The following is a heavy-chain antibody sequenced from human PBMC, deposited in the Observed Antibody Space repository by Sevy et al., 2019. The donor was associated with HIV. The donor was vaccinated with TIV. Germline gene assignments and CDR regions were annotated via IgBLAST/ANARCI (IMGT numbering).Heavy chain of an antibody. J-gene: IGHJ4*02. V-gene: IGHV3-21*01. Sequence: GGSLRLSCAGFGFTFSTYSMNWVRQAPGKGLEWISFISGSSNYIYYADSVKGRFTISRDNVKDSLYLQMNSLRVEDTAVYFCARDGKAWDLLNYWVQGTLVTVSS. CDR1: GFTFSTYS. CDR2: ISGSSNYI. D-gene: IGHD1-26*01. CDR3: ARDGKAWDLLNY.